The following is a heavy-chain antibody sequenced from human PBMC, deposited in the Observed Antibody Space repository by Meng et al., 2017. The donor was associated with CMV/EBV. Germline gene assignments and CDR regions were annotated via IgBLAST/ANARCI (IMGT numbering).Heavy chain of an antibody. V-gene: IGHV4-34*01. CDR3: ARSGAPPKYYFDY. D-gene: IGHD3-10*01. CDR1: GGSFRGYY. Sequence: QVQLQEWGAGLLKPSETLSLTCAVYGGSFRGYYWSWIRQPPGKGLEWIGEINHSGSTNYNPSLKSRVTISVDTSKNQFSLKLSSVTAADTAVYYCARSGAPPKYYFDYWGQGTLVTVSS. J-gene: IGHJ4*02. CDR2: INHSGST.